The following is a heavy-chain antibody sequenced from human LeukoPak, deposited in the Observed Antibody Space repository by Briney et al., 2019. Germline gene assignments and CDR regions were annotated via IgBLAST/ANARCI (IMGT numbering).Heavy chain of an antibody. Sequence: GRSLSLSCAASGFSLRNYGMHWVRQATGKGLEWVSFIWSDGNNRFYADSVKGRFTIARDNSKNMLFLQMDTIRAEDTALYYCAKDPGASVSGFHMDVWGKGTTVIVSS. D-gene: IGHD2-8*02. CDR2: IWSDGNNR. CDR3: AKDPGASVSGFHMDV. V-gene: IGHV3-30*02. J-gene: IGHJ6*03. CDR1: GFSLRNYG.